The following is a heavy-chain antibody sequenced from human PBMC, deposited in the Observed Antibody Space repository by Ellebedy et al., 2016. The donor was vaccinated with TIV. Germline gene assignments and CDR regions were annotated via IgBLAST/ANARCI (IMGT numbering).Heavy chain of an antibody. CDR2: ISGSGGNT. CDR1: GLTFSSHA. CDR3: ARDPVGVGPAFDI. Sequence: PGGSLRLSCAASGLTFSSHAMSWVRQAPGKGLEWVSSISGSGGNTYYADSVKGRFTISRDNSKDTQYLQVNSLRAEDTAVYYCARDPVGVGPAFDIWGQGTMVTVSS. D-gene: IGHD4-23*01. V-gene: IGHV3-23*01. J-gene: IGHJ3*02.